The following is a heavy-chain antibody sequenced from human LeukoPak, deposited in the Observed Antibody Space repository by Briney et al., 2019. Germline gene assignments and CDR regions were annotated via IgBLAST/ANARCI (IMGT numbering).Heavy chain of an antibody. D-gene: IGHD6-13*01. CDR1: GYSFTTYW. CDR2: IYPGDSDT. Sequence: GESLKISCKGSGYSFTTYWIGWVRQTPGKGLEWMGIIYPGDSDTRYSPSFQRRVTISADKSISTAYLQWSSLEASDTAMYYCARQGYSSNWDNFDYWGQGTLVTISA. J-gene: IGHJ4*02. V-gene: IGHV5-51*01. CDR3: ARQGYSSNWDNFDY.